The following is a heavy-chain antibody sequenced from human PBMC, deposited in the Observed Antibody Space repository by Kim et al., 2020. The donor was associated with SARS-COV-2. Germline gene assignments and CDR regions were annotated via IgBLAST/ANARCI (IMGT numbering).Heavy chain of an antibody. CDR1: GGSISSSSYY. CDR2: IYYSGST. CDR3: VFRNGWSDGGDY. J-gene: IGHJ4*02. D-gene: IGHD6-19*01. V-gene: IGHV4-39*07. Sequence: SETLSLTCTVSGGSISSSSYYWGWIRQPPGKGLEWIGSIYYSGSTYYNPSLKSRVTISVDTSKNQFSLKLSSVTAADTAVYYCVFRNGWSDGGDYWGQGTLVTVSS.